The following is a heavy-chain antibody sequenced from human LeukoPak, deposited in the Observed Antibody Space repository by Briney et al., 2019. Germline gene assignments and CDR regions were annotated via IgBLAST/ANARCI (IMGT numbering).Heavy chain of an antibody. CDR3: AREARIGGSENYYNKEGY. J-gene: IGHJ4*02. CDR1: GFTFSSYS. D-gene: IGHD3-10*01. V-gene: IGHV3-48*04. Sequence: PGGSLRLSCAASGFTFSSYSMNWVRQAPGKGLEWVSYINSGSSSRFYADSVKGRFTISRDNAKNSLYLQMNSLRAEDTAVYYCAREARIGGSENYYNKEGYWGQGTLVTVSS. CDR2: INSGSSSR.